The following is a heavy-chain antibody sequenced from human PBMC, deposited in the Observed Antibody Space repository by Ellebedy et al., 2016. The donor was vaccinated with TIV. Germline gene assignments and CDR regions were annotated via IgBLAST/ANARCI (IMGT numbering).Heavy chain of an antibody. CDR2: IYSSGST. CDR1: GGSISSYY. Sequence: SETLSLTCTVSGGSISSYYWSWIRQPAGKGLEWIGRIYSSGSTNYNPSLKSRVTILVDTSKKQFSLKLTSVTAADTAVYYCARGGRVVVVPAAHYYYYYGMDVWGQGTTVTVSS. CDR3: ARGGRVVVVPAAHYYYYYGMDV. V-gene: IGHV4-4*07. J-gene: IGHJ6*02. D-gene: IGHD2-2*01.